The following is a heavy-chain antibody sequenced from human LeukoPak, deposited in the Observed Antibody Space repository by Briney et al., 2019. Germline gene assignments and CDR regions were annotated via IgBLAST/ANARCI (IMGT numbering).Heavy chain of an antibody. CDR2: IYYSGST. V-gene: IGHV4-59*01. CDR1: GGSISSYY. CDR3: ARGYSSSWSPSDWFVP. Sequence: PSETLSLTCTVSGGSISSYYWSWIRQPPGKGLEWIGYIYYSGSTNYNPSLKSRVTISVDTSKNQFSLKLSSVTAADTAVYYCARGYSSSWSPSDWFVPWGQGTLVTVSS. J-gene: IGHJ5*02. D-gene: IGHD6-13*01.